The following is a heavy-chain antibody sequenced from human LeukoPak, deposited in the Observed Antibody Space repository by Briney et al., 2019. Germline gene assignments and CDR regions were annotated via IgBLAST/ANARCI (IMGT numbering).Heavy chain of an antibody. CDR1: GGSFTGYY. J-gene: IGHJ6*03. Sequence: PSETLSLTCAVYGGSFTGYYWSWIRQPPGKGLEWLGEINHIGSTNYNPSLKSRVTISVDTSKNQFSLKLSSVTAADTAVYYCAKLGVTMVREDYYYYYMDVWGKGTTVTISS. V-gene: IGHV4-34*01. D-gene: IGHD3-10*01. CDR2: INHIGST. CDR3: AKLGVTMVREDYYYYYMDV.